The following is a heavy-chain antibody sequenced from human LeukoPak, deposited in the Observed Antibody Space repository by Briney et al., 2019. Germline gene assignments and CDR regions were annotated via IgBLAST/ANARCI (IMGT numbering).Heavy chain of an antibody. CDR2: IKQDGSEK. CDR3: ARDRRPRAVAGAYISYGMDV. V-gene: IGHV3-7*01. Sequence: GGSLRLSCAASGFTFSSYWMSWVRQAPGKGLEWVANIKQDGSEKYYVDSVKGRFTISRDNAKNSLYLQMNSLRAEDTAVYYCARDRRPRAVAGAYISYGMDVWGQGTTVTVSS. CDR1: GFTFSSYW. J-gene: IGHJ6*02. D-gene: IGHD6-19*01.